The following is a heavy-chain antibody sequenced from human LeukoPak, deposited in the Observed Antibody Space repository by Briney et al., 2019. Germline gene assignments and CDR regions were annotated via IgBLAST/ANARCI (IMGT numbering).Heavy chain of an antibody. V-gene: IGHV3-74*01. Sequence: QPGGSLRLSCAASGFTFSSYRMHWVRQAPGKGLVWVSRINPDGATTSYADSVKGRFTISRDNAKNTVDLQMNSLRGEDTAVYYCARDAGDCGGDCPRWFDPWGQGILVTVSS. CDR2: INPDGATT. J-gene: IGHJ5*02. CDR3: ARDAGDCGGDCPRWFDP. D-gene: IGHD2-21*02. CDR1: GFTFSSYR.